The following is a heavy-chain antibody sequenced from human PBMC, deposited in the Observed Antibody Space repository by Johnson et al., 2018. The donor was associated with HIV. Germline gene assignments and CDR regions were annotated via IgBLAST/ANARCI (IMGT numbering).Heavy chain of an antibody. J-gene: IGHJ3*02. CDR3: ASADVFDI. V-gene: IGHV3-7*02. Sequence: VQLVESGGGLVQPGGSLRLSCAASGFTFSNYWMSWVRQAPGKGLEWVANIKQDGSEKYYVDSVKGRFTISRDNAKNSLYLQMNSLRVEDTAVYYCASADVFDIWGQGTVVTVSS. CDR2: IKQDGSEK. CDR1: GFTFSNYW.